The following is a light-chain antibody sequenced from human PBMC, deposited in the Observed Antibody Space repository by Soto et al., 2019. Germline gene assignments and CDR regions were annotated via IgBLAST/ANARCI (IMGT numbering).Light chain of an antibody. V-gene: IGLV1-44*01. Sequence: QSVLTQTPSASGTPGQRVTMSCSGSSSNIGINDVHWYRQLSGAAPQILIYDTAQRATGVPDRFSGSRSGTSASLTISGLQAVYEAEYHCAAWDYSLNGPVFGGGTKLTVL. CDR3: AAWDYSLNGPV. CDR1: SSNIGIND. CDR2: DTA. J-gene: IGLJ2*01.